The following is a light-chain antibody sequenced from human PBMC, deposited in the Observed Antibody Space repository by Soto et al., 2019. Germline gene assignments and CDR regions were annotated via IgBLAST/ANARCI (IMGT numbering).Light chain of an antibody. CDR2: GNS. J-gene: IGLJ3*02. Sequence: QSVLTQPPSVSGAPGQRVTISCTGSSSNIGAGYDVHWYQQLPGTAPKLLIYGNSIRPSGVPDRFSGSESGTSASLAITGLQAEDEAVYYCQSYDSSLSGRVVFGGGTKLTVL. CDR3: QSYDSSLSGRVV. V-gene: IGLV1-40*01. CDR1: SSNIGAGYD.